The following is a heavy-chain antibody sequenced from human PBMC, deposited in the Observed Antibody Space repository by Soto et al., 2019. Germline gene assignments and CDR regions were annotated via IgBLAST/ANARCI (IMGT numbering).Heavy chain of an antibody. CDR2: IYATGTT. CDR3: VRDGTKTLRDWFDP. D-gene: IGHD1-1*01. Sequence: SETLSLTCTVSGASISGFYWSWIRKSAGKGLEWIGRIYATGTTDYNPSLKSRVMMSVDTSKKQFSLRLRSVTAADTAVYYCVRDGTKTLRDWFDPWGQGISVTVSS. V-gene: IGHV4-4*07. CDR1: GASISGFY. J-gene: IGHJ5*02.